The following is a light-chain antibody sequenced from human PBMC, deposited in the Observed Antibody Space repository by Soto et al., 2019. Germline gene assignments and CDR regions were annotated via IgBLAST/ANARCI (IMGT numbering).Light chain of an antibody. V-gene: IGLV1-44*01. CDR3: ATWDDSFNNVR. Sequence: QSVLTQSPSASGSSGQKVSLSCSGSSSNIGSNTVNWYQLVPGTAPKLLIYSNDQRPSAVPGRFSGSKSGTSSSLSISGLQSEDEADYYCATWDDSFNNVRFGGGTKVTFL. CDR1: SSNIGSNT. CDR2: SND. J-gene: IGLJ2*01.